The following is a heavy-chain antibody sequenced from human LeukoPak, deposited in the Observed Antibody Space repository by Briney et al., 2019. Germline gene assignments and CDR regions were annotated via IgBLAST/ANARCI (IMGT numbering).Heavy chain of an antibody. V-gene: IGHV1-2*02. Sequence: ASVKVSCKASGYTFTGYYMHWVRQAPGQGLEWMGWINPNSGGTNYAQKFQGRVTMTRDTSISTAYMELSRLRSDDTAVYYCAKSSISGSGSYYPYYYGMDVWGQGTTVTVSS. D-gene: IGHD3-10*01. CDR2: INPNSGGT. CDR3: AKSSISGSGSYYPYYYGMDV. CDR1: GYTFTGYY. J-gene: IGHJ6*02.